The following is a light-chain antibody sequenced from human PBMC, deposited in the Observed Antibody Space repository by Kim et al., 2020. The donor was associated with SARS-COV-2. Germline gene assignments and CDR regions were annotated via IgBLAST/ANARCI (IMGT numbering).Light chain of an antibody. CDR1: SSNIGTNY. CDR2: DNN. J-gene: IGLJ3*02. Sequence: GQKATSSCSGSSSNIGTNYVSWYQQLPGTVPKVLIYDNNKRPSGIPDRFSGSKSCTSGTLDITGLQTGDEADYYCGTWDSSLSVWLFGGGTQLTVL. CDR3: GTWDSSLSVWL. V-gene: IGLV1-51*01.